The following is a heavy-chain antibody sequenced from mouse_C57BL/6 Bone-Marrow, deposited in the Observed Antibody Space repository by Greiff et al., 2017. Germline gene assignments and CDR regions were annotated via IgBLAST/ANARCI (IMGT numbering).Heavy chain of an antibody. CDR1: GFTFSSYA. Sequence: EVQRVESGGGLVKPGGSLKLSCAASGFTFSSYAMSWVRQTPEKRLEWVATISDGGSYTYYPDNVKGRFTISRDNAKNNLYLQMSHLKSEDTAMYYCARDEGRQLRLAWFAYWGQGTLVTVSA. D-gene: IGHD3-2*02. CDR3: ARDEGRQLRLAWFAY. CDR2: ISDGGSYT. J-gene: IGHJ3*01. V-gene: IGHV5-4*01.